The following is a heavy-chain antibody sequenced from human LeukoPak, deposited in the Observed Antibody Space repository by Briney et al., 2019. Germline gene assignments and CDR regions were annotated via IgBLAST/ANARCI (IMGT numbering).Heavy chain of an antibody. V-gene: IGHV3-30-3*01. Sequence: GGSLRLSSAASGFTFSSYFMHWVRQAPGKGLEWVADIASDGSHTFYVESVKGRFTISRDNSKNTLYLQMNSLRAEDTAVYFCARERRDTTPHFGAFDIWGQGTMVTVSS. D-gene: IGHD2-15*01. J-gene: IGHJ3*02. CDR3: ARERRDTTPHFGAFDI. CDR2: IASDGSHT. CDR1: GFTFSSYF.